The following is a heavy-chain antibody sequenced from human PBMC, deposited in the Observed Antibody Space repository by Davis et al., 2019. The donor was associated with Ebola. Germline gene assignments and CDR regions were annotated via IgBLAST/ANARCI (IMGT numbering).Heavy chain of an antibody. J-gene: IGHJ4*02. Sequence: ASVKVSCKASGYTFSLYGLTWVRQAPGQGLEWMGWISAYKGETKYAQKFQGRVTMTTDTSTTTSWMELRRLRSNDTAVYYCARDGGSEFDYWGQGTLVTVSS. V-gene: IGHV1-18*01. CDR2: ISAYKGET. CDR1: GYTFSLYG. D-gene: IGHD3-16*01. CDR3: ARDGGSEFDY.